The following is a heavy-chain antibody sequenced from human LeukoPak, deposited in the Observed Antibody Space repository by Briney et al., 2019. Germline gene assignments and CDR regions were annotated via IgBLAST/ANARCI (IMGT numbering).Heavy chain of an antibody. Sequence: GESLKISCKGSGYSFTSYWIGWVRQAPGQGLEWMGWISAYNGNTNYAQKLQGRVTMTTDTSTSTAYMELRSLRSDDTAVYYCARVTFSITMIVVVTPDYFDYWGQGTLVTVSS. CDR1: GYSFTSYW. D-gene: IGHD3-22*01. CDR3: ARVTFSITMIVVVTPDYFDY. J-gene: IGHJ4*02. V-gene: IGHV1-18*04. CDR2: ISAYNGNT.